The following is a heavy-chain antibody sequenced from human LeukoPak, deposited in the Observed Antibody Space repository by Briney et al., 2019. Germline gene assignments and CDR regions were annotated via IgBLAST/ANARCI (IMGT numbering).Heavy chain of an antibody. D-gene: IGHD3-3*01. J-gene: IGHJ4*02. Sequence: GASVKVSCKVSGYSLSELSMHWVRQAPGKGLEWMGGFDPEDGKTINAQKFQGRLTMTEDTSTDTAYMELSSLRSEDTAVYYCARSDSTSPFGVANFDYWGQGTLVTVSS. CDR3: ARSDSTSPFGVANFDY. CDR1: GYSLSELS. CDR2: FDPEDGKT. V-gene: IGHV1-24*01.